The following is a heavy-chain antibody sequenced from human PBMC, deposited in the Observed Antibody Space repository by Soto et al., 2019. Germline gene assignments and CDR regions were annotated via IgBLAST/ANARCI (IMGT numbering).Heavy chain of an antibody. CDR3: ARELGPNYDILTGPFDY. J-gene: IGHJ4*02. CDR2: INPNSGGT. V-gene: IGHV1-2*04. D-gene: IGHD3-9*01. CDR1: GYTFTGYY. Sequence: ASVKVSCKASGYTFTGYYMHWVRQAPGQGLEWMGWINPNSGGTNYAQKFQGWVTMTRDTSISTAYMELSRLRSDDTAVYYCARELGPNYDILTGPFDYWGQGTLVTVSS.